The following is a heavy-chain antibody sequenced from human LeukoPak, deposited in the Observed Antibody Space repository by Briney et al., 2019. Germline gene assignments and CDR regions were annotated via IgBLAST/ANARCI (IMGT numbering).Heavy chain of an antibody. CDR1: GFTFSPYS. D-gene: IGHD4-17*01. CDR3: ARESGSVTSEVDFDY. J-gene: IGHJ4*02. CDR2: IRQDGSQK. V-gene: IGHV3-7*01. Sequence: GGSLRLSCVVSGFTFSPYSMNWVRQAPGKGLEWVATIRQDGSQKYYVDSVKGRFTTSRDNAKNSLYLQMNSLRAEDTAVYYCARESGSVTSEVDFDYWGQGTLVTVSS.